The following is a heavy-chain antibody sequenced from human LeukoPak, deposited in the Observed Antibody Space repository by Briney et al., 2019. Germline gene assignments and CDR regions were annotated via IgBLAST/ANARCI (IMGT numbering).Heavy chain of an antibody. J-gene: IGHJ4*02. CDR1: GGSISSHY. D-gene: IGHD6-19*01. CDR2: MYYSGST. Sequence: SETLSLTCTISGGSISSHYWSWIRQPPGKGLEWIGYMYYSGSTNYNPSLKSRVTISVDTSKNQFSLKLSTVTAADTAVYFCAGRSRSGWYYDYWGQGTLVTVSS. V-gene: IGHV4-59*11. CDR3: AGRSRSGWYYDY.